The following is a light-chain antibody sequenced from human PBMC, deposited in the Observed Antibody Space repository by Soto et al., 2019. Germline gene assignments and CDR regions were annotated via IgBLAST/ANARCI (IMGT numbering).Light chain of an antibody. Sequence: QSVLTQPASVSGSPGQSITISCTGTSSDVGGYNYVSWYQQYPGKAPKVMIFDVSNRPSGVSDRFSGSKSGNTAFLTISGLEAEDESDYSCSSYTSSRNMLFGGGTKVTVL. J-gene: IGLJ3*02. CDR2: DVS. CDR1: SSDVGGYNY. V-gene: IGLV2-14*01. CDR3: SSYTSSRNML.